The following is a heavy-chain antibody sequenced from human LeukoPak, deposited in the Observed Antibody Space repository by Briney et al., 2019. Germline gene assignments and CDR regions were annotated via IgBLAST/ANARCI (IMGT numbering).Heavy chain of an antibody. Sequence: SETLSLTCTVSGGSISSYYWNWIRQPAGKGLEWIGRIYTTGSTIYNPSLKSRVTMSADTSKNQFSLRLSSVTAADTAVYYCAGDGYRYFDYWGQGTLVTVSS. CDR1: GGSISSYY. CDR2: IYTTGST. CDR3: AGDGYRYFDY. D-gene: IGHD5-24*01. V-gene: IGHV4-4*07. J-gene: IGHJ4*02.